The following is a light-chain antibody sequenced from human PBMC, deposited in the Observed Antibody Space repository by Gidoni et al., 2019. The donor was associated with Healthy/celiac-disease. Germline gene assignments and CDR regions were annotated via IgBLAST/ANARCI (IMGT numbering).Light chain of an antibody. CDR3: QQYDSSPWT. V-gene: IGKV3-20*01. J-gene: IGKJ1*01. CDR2: GAS. Sequence: EIELTQSPGTLSLSPGERATLSCRASQSINNNYLAWYQQKPGQAPRLLNYGASSRAAGIPDRFSGSGSGTDFTLTVARLEPEDFAVYYCQQYDSSPWTFGQGTKVEIK. CDR1: QSINNNY.